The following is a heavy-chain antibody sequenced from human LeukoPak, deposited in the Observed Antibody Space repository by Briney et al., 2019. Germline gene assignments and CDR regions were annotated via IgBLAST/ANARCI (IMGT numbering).Heavy chain of an antibody. Sequence: SQTLSLTCTVSGGSISSGGYYWSWIRQHPGKGLEWIGYIYYSGSTYYNPSLKSRVTISVDTSKNQFSLKLSSVTAADTAVYYCARDFASAYCGGDCYSGGGAFDIWGQGTMVTVSS. J-gene: IGHJ3*02. CDR2: IYYSGST. V-gene: IGHV4-31*03. CDR1: GGSISSGGYY. CDR3: ARDFASAYCGGDCYSGGGAFDI. D-gene: IGHD2-21*02.